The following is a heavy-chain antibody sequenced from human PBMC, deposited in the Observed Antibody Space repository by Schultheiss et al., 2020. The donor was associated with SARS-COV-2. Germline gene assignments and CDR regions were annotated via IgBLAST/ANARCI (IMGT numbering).Heavy chain of an antibody. V-gene: IGHV3-15*01. CDR2: IKSKSDGGTT. Sequence: GGSLRLSCAASGFTFSSYGMHWVRQAPGKGLEWVGRIKSKSDGGTTDYAAPVKGRFTISRDDSKNTLYLQMNSLKTEDTAVYYCTTDEQLGGMDVWGQGTTVTVSS. J-gene: IGHJ6*02. CDR3: TTDEQLGGMDV. D-gene: IGHD6-6*01. CDR1: GFTFSSYG.